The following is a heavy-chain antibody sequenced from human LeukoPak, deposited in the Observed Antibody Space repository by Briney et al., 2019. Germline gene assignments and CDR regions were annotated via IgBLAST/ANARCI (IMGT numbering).Heavy chain of an antibody. D-gene: IGHD4-17*01. V-gene: IGHV7-4-1*02. CDR3: ATYYGDYVIDY. CDR1: GYTFTSYA. CDR2: INTNTGNP. J-gene: IGHJ4*02. Sequence: GASVKVSCKASGYTFTSYAMNGVRQAPGQGLEWMGWINTNTGNPTYAQGFTGRFVFSLDTSVSTAYQQISSLKAEDTAVYYCATYYGDYVIDYWGQGTLVTVSS.